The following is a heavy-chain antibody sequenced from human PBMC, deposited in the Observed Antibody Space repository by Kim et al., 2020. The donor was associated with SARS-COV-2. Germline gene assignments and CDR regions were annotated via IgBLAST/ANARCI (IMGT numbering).Heavy chain of an antibody. CDR2: INSDGSST. J-gene: IGHJ4*02. D-gene: IGHD3-3*01. Sequence: GGSLRLSCAASGFTFSSYWMHWVRQAPGKGLVWVSRINSDGSSTSYADSVKGRFTISRDNAKNTLYLQMNSLRAEDTAVYYCARDEGVLEWLLLIDYWGQGTLVTVSS. CDR1: GFTFSSYW. V-gene: IGHV3-74*01. CDR3: ARDEGVLEWLLLIDY.